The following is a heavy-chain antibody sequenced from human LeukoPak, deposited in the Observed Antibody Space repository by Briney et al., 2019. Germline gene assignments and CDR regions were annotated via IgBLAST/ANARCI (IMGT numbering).Heavy chain of an antibody. V-gene: IGHV3-21*04. CDR2: ISSSSSYI. CDR1: GFTFSNYN. CDR3: AKDTTPGEVYSSDGIDY. Sequence: PGGSLRLSCAASGFTFSNYNMNWVRQAPGKGLEWVSSISSSSSYIYYADLVKGRFTISRDNAKNSLYLQMNSLRAEDTALYYCAKDTTPGEVYSSDGIDYWGQGTLVTVSS. D-gene: IGHD2-15*01. J-gene: IGHJ4*02.